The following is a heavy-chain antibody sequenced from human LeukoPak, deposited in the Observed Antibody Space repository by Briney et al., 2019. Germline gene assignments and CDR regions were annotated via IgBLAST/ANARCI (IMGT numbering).Heavy chain of an antibody. V-gene: IGHV4-39*01. Sequence: PSETLSLTCTVSGGSISSSSYYWGWTRQPPGKGLEWIGSIYYSGSTYYNPSLKSRVTISVDTSKNQFSLKLSSVTAADTAVYYCARAYYDFWRGYSRIDYWGQGTLVTVSS. D-gene: IGHD3-3*01. J-gene: IGHJ4*02. CDR1: GGSISSSSYY. CDR3: ARAYYDFWRGYSRIDY. CDR2: IYYSGST.